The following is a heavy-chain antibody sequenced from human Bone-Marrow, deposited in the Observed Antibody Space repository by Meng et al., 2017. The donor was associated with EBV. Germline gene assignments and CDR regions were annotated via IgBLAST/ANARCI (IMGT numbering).Heavy chain of an antibody. CDR2: LHHRWDT. CDR1: GGPVSSTTW. Sequence: QVRLQESGPGLVKPSGXLSLTGTVSGGPVSSTTWWNWVRQPPGKGLEWIGELHHRWDTNYNPSLKSRVAISIDKSKNQFSLKLTSVNAADTAVYYCAERYSSMWGKWFDPWGQGTPVTVSS. CDR3: AERYSSMWGKWFDP. D-gene: IGHD2-15*01. J-gene: IGHJ5*02. V-gene: IGHV4-4*02.